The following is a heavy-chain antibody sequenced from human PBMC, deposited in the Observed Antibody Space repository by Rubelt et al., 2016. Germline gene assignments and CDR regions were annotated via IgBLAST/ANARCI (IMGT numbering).Heavy chain of an antibody. V-gene: IGHV5-51*01. CDR1: GYSVTNYW. CDR2: IYPGESDT. CDR3: ARLFGGTNYNYFQH. J-gene: IGHJ1*01. Sequence: EVQLVQSGAEVKKPGESLRISCKGSGYSVTNYWIGWVRQMPGKGLEWMGIIYPGESDTRYSPSVQGQVSISADKSISTAYLQWSSLKASDTAMYYCARLFGGTNYNYFQHWGQGTLVTVSS. D-gene: IGHD1-26*01.